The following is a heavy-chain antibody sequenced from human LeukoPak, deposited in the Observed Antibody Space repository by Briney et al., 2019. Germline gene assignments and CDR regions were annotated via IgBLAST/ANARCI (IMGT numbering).Heavy chain of an antibody. J-gene: IGHJ4*02. Sequence: GRSLRLSCAASGFTFISYGMHWVRQAPGKELEWVAVISYDGSNKYYADSVKGRFTISRDNSKNTLYLQMNSLRAEDTAVYYCVKYSSGWNWGQGTLVTVSS. D-gene: IGHD6-19*01. CDR1: GFTFISYG. CDR3: VKYSSGWN. CDR2: ISYDGSNK. V-gene: IGHV3-30*18.